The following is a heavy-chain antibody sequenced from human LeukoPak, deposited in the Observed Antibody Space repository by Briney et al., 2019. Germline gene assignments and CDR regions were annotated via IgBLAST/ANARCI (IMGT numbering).Heavy chain of an antibody. D-gene: IGHD3-16*02. Sequence: GESLKISCKGSGYSFTSYWITWVRQMPGKGLDWMGRIDPSESYTNYSPSFQGHVTISADKSITTAYLQWSSLKASDTAMYYCARLEGGVIVDYWGQGTLVTVSS. CDR2: IDPSESYT. CDR3: ARLEGGVIVDY. J-gene: IGHJ4*02. CDR1: GYSFTSYW. V-gene: IGHV5-10-1*01.